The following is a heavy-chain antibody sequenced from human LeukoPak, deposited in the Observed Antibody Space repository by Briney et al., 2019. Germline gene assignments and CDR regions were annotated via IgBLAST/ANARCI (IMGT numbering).Heavy chain of an antibody. J-gene: IGHJ3*01. D-gene: IGHD1-7*01. CDR2: IKQDGGGT. V-gene: IGHV3-7*01. CDR3: ARDRGGNYFSRHDAFDF. CDR1: GFTFSNYC. Sequence: GGSLRLSCAASGFTFSNYCMSWVRQAPGKGLEWVANIKQDGGGTYYVDSLKGRFTISRDNAKNSLYLQMNSLRAEDTALYYCARDRGGNYFSRHDAFDFWGQGTMVTVSS.